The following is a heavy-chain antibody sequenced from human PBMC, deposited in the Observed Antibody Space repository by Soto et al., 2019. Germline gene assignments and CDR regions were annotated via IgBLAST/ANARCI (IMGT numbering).Heavy chain of an antibody. CDR1: GFTFSSYA. D-gene: IGHD6-19*01. J-gene: IGHJ6*02. CDR2: ISGSGGST. CDR3: AKWAGPADGCNYFYYGMDV. V-gene: IGHV3-23*01. Sequence: GGSLRLSCAASGFTFSSYAMSWVRQAPGKGLEWVSAISGSGGSTYYADSVKGRFTISRDNTKNTLYRQMNSPRAEATAVYYCAKWAGPADGCNYFYYGMDVWGQGTTVT.